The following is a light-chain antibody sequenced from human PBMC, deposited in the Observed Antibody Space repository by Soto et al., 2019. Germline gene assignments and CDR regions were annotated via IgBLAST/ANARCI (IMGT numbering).Light chain of an antibody. Sequence: QSVLTQPASTSGTPGQRVTISCSGSISNIGSNTVNWYQHLPGTAPKLLIYSNTQRPSGVPDRFSGSKSGTSASLAVSGLQSEDEADYYCAAWDDSLNGYVFGTRTKVTVL. CDR3: AAWDDSLNGYV. V-gene: IGLV1-44*01. CDR1: ISNIGSNT. J-gene: IGLJ1*01. CDR2: SNT.